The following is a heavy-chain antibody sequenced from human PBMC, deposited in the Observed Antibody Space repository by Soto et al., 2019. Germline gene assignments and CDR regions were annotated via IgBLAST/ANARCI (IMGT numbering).Heavy chain of an antibody. Sequence: VGSLRLSCAASGFTFSDYYMSWIRQAPGKGLEWVSYISSSSSYTNYADSVKGRFTISRDNAKNSLYLQMNSLRAEDTAVYYCARDWPNSKDRDYYYYGMDVWGQGTTVTVSS. J-gene: IGHJ6*02. CDR3: ARDWPNSKDRDYYYYGMDV. CDR1: GFTFSDYY. V-gene: IGHV3-11*06. D-gene: IGHD4-4*01. CDR2: ISSSSSYT.